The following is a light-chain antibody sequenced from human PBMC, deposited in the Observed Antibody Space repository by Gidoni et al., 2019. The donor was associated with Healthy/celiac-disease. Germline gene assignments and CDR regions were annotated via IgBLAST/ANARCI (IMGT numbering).Light chain of an antibody. Sequence: DIQLTQSPSVLSASVGDRVTITCRASQGISSYLAWYQQKPGKAPKLLIYAASTLQSGVPSRFSCSGSGTEFTLTIISLQPEDFATYYCQQLNSYPITFGQGTRLEIK. J-gene: IGKJ5*01. CDR1: QGISSY. V-gene: IGKV1-9*01. CDR3: QQLNSYPIT. CDR2: AAS.